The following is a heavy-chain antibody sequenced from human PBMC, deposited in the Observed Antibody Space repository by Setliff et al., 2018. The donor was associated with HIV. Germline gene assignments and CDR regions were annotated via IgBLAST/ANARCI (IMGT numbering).Heavy chain of an antibody. V-gene: IGHV3-11*06. CDR1: GFTFSDYY. D-gene: IGHD6-13*01. CDR2: ISSSSSYT. CDR3: ATLSSNWHLDY. Sequence: GGSLRLSCAASGFTFSDYYMSWIRQAPGKGLEWVSYISSSSSYTTYAGSVKGRFTISRDNSKNTVYLQMNSLRAEDTAVYYCATLSSNWHLDYWGQGTLVTVSS. J-gene: IGHJ4*02.